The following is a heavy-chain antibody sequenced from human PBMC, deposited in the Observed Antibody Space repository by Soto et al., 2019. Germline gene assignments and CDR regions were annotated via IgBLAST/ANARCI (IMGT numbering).Heavy chain of an antibody. CDR2: ISYDGSNI. V-gene: IGHV3-30*18. D-gene: IGHD2-21*02. J-gene: IGHJ4*02. CDR1: GFTFSSYG. CDR3: AKDRTYCGGDCYTYFDY. Sequence: QVQLVESGGGVVQPGRSLRLSCAASGFTFSSYGMHWVRQAPGKGLEWVAVISYDGSNIYYADSVKGRFTISRDNSKNTLYLQMNSLRAEDTAVYYCAKDRTYCGGDCYTYFDYWGQGTLVTVSS.